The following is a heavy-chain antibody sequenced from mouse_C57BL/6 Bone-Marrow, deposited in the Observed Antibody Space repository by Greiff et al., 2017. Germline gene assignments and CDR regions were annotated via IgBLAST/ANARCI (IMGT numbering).Heavy chain of an antibody. CDR3: ARHYDYDVYAMDY. V-gene: IGHV5-4*01. Sequence: EVQGVESGGGLVKPGGSLKFSCAASGFTFSSYAMSWVRQTPEKRLEWVATISDGGSYTYYPDNVKGRFTISRYNAKYNLYLQMSHLKSEDTSMYYCARHYDYDVYAMDYWGQGTSVTVSS. CDR1: GFTFSSYA. J-gene: IGHJ4*01. D-gene: IGHD2-4*01. CDR2: ISDGGSYT.